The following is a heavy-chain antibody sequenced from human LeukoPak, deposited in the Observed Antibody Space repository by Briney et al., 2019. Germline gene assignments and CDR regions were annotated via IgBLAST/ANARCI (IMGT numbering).Heavy chain of an antibody. Sequence: GGSLRLSCAASGFTFSSYAMSWVRQAPGKGLEWVSSISSSSSYIYYADSVKGRFTISRDNAKNSLYLQMNSLRAEDTAVYYCAKVMTGSSMNAFDIWGQGTMVTVSS. D-gene: IGHD1-26*01. CDR3: AKVMTGSSMNAFDI. CDR1: GFTFSSYA. J-gene: IGHJ3*02. V-gene: IGHV3-21*04. CDR2: ISSSSSYI.